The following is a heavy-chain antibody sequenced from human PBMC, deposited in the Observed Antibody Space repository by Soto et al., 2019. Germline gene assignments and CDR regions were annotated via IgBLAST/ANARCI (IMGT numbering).Heavy chain of an antibody. J-gene: IGHJ4*02. CDR2: TRSKANSYTT. CDR3: VRDNGRPTVY. D-gene: IGHD2-8*01. Sequence: EVPLVESGGGLVQPGGSLRLSCAASGFTFSDHYSDWVRQAPGKGLEWVGRTRSKANSYTTEYAASVIGRFTISTDDTKDSLYLQMNSLKTEDTAMYYCVRDNGRPTVYWGQGTLVTVSS. V-gene: IGHV3-72*01. CDR1: GFTFSDHY.